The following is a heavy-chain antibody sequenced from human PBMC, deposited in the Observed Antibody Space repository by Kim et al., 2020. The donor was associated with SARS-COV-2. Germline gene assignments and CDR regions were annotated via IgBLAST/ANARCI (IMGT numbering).Heavy chain of an antibody. V-gene: IGHV4-59*08. D-gene: IGHD3-22*01. Sequence: KSRVTISVDTSKNQFSLKLSSVTAADTAVYYCARRVGGYYDSSGYYYFDYWGQGTLVTVSS. CDR3: ARRVGGYYDSSGYYYFDY. J-gene: IGHJ4*02.